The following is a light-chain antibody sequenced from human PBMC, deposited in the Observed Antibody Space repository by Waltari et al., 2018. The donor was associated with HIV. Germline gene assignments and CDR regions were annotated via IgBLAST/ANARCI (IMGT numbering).Light chain of an antibody. V-gene: IGKV3-20*01. CDR3: QQYASSPWT. J-gene: IGKJ1*01. Sequence: EIVLTQSPGTLSLFPGKRATLSCRASQSVASSSLAWYQQKFGPAPRLLIYGASSRAGDTPDRFSCSGSGTDFTLTISRLWPEDVAVYYCQQYASSPWTFGQGTTVEI. CDR2: GAS. CDR1: QSVASSS.